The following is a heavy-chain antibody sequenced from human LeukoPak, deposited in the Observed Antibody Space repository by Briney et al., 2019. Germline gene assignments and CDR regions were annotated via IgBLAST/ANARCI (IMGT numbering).Heavy chain of an antibody. CDR1: GFTFSNAW. Sequence: GGSLRLSCAASGFTFSNAWMSWVRQAPGKGLEWVGRIKSKTDGGTTDYAAPVKGRFTISRDDSKNTLYLQMSSLKTEDTAVYYCTTESYCSGGSCYSGWVDYWGQGTLVTVSS. CDR2: IKSKTDGGTT. J-gene: IGHJ4*02. D-gene: IGHD2-15*01. CDR3: TTESYCSGGSCYSGWVDY. V-gene: IGHV3-15*01.